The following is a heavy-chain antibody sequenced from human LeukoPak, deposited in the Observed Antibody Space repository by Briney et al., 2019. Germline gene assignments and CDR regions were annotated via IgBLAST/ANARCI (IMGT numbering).Heavy chain of an antibody. J-gene: IGHJ4*02. Sequence: SETLSLTCTVSGYSISSGYYWGWIRQPPGKGLEWIGSIYHSGSTYYNPSLKSRVTISVDTSKNQFSLNLNSVTAADTAVYFCARDEGSAYPFDYWGQGTLVTVSS. CDR1: GYSISSGYY. V-gene: IGHV4-38-2*02. CDR2: IYHSGST. D-gene: IGHD3-22*01. CDR3: ARDEGSAYPFDY.